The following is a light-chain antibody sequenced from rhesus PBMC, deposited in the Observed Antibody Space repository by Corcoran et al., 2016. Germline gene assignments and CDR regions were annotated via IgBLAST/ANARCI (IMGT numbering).Light chain of an antibody. Sequence: DIQMSQSPSSLSASVGDRVTITCRASQDISSYLNWYQQKPGKAPKLLIYNANSLASGVPSRFSGSGSGTDFTLTISSLQPEDFASYSCQQGNSIPFSFGQGTKVEIK. CDR3: QQGNSIPFS. CDR1: QDISSY. CDR2: NAN. J-gene: IGKJ2*01. V-gene: IGKV1-32*02.